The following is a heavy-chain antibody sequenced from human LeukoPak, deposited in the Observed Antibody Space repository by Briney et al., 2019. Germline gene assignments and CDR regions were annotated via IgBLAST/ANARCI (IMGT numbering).Heavy chain of an antibody. CDR3: ASSIAAAGTVDAFDI. D-gene: IGHD6-13*01. Sequence: GGSLRLSCAASGFTFSSYWMSWVRQAPGKGLEWVANIKQDGSEKYYVDPVKGRFTISRDNAKNSLYLQMNSLRAEDTAVYYCASSIAAAGTVDAFDIWGQGTMVTVSS. CDR2: IKQDGSEK. J-gene: IGHJ3*02. CDR1: GFTFSSYW. V-gene: IGHV3-7*01.